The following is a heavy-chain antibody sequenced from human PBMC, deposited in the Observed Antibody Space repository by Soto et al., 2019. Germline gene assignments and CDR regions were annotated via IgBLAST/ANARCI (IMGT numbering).Heavy chain of an antibody. CDR1: GFTFSSYW. J-gene: IGHJ6*03. CDR2: IKQDGSEK. V-gene: IGHV3-7*01. Sequence: GGSLRVWYGASGFTFSSYWMSWVRQAPGKGLEWVANIKQDGSEKYYVDSVKGRFTISRDNAKNSLYLQMNSLRAEDTAVYYCARKAATFYYYYMDVWGKGTTVTVSS. CDR3: ARKAATFYYYYMDV. D-gene: IGHD2-15*01.